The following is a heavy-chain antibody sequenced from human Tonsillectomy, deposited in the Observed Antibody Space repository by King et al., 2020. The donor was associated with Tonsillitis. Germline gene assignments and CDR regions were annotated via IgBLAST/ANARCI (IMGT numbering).Heavy chain of an antibody. CDR3: QATKWLDY. D-gene: IGHD5-12*01. J-gene: IGHJ4*02. CDR1: GFTFSNAW. CDR2: IKSKTDGGTT. Sequence: VQLVESGGGLVKPGGSLRLSCAASGFTFSNAWMSWVRQAPGKGLEWVGRIKSKTDGGTTDYAAPVRGRFTIPRDDLKNTLYLQMNSLKTEDTAVYYCQATKWLDYWGQGTLVTVSS. V-gene: IGHV3-15*01.